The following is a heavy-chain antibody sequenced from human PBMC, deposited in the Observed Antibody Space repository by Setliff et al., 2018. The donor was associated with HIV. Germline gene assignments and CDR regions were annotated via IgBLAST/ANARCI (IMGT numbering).Heavy chain of an antibody. CDR2: INAGNGNT. CDR1: GYTFSTYA. V-gene: IGHV1-3*01. D-gene: IGHD6-13*01. Sequence: GASVKVSCKASGYTFSTYAMHWVRQAPGQRLEWMGWINAGNGNTKYSQKFQGRVTITRDTSASTAYMEVSSLRSEDTAVYYCARDFPSPDYGSSWAHLYYHYGMDVWGQGTTVTVSS. CDR3: ARDFPSPDYGSSWAHLYYHYGMDV. J-gene: IGHJ6*02.